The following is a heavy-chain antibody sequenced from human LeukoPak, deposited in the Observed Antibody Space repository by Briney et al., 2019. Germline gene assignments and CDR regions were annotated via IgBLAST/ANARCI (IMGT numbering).Heavy chain of an antibody. CDR3: ARVDRARTAGYSSSWYFDY. D-gene: IGHD6-13*01. CDR2: IYTSGST. J-gene: IGHJ4*02. CDR1: GGSIGSYY. V-gene: IGHV4-4*07. Sequence: SETLSLTCTVSGGSIGSYYWSWIRQPAGKGLEWIGRIYTSGSTNYNPSLKSRVTMSVDTSKNQFSLKLSSVTAADTAVYYCARVDRARTAGYSSSWYFDYWGQGTLVTVSS.